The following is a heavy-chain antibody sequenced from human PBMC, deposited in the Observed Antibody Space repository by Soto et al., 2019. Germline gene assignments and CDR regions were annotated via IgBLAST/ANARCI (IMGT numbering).Heavy chain of an antibody. CDR1: GFNFNNYA. D-gene: IGHD1-7*01. V-gene: IGHV3-23*01. CDR3: AKFHGSTFYPFDY. Sequence: QLLESGGGLVQPGGSLRLSCAASGFNFNNYAMGWVRQAPGKGLEWVSAISYLDPSTYYADSVKGRFTISRDNSKNTLFLQINSLRVEDSAIYYCAKFHGSTFYPFDYWGQGTLVTVAP. J-gene: IGHJ4*02. CDR2: ISYLDPST.